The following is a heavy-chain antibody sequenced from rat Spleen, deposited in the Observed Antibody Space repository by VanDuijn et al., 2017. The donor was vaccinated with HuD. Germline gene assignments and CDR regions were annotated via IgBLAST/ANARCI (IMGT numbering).Heavy chain of an antibody. V-gene: IGHV3-1*01. J-gene: IGHJ3*01. D-gene: IGHD4-3*01. Sequence: EVQLQESGPGLVKPSQSLSLTCSVTGYSITSNYWGWIRKFPGNKMEWIGHISYSGSTTYNPSLKSRNSITRDTSKTQFFLQLNSVTTEDTGTCYCAGQETSGYSNWFTYWGQGTLVTVSS. CDR2: ISYSGST. CDR3: AGQETSGYSNWFTY. CDR1: GYSITSNY.